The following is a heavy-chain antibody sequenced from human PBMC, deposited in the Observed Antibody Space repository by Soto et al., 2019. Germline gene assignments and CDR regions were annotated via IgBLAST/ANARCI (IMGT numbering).Heavy chain of an antibody. Sequence: PSETLSLTCAVSCGSISSGGYSWSWIRQPPGKGLEWIGYIYHSGSTYYNPSLKSRVTISVDRSKNQFSLKLSSVTAADTAVYYCARGGVGLWFGERVWDSWGQGTLVTVSS. CDR2: IYHSGST. V-gene: IGHV4-30-2*01. CDR1: CGSISSGGYS. J-gene: IGHJ4*02. D-gene: IGHD3-10*01. CDR3: ARGGVGLWFGERVWDS.